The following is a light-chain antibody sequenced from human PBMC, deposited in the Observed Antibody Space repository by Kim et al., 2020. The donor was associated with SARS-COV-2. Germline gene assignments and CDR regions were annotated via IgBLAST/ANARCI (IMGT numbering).Light chain of an antibody. V-gene: IGLV1-44*01. CDR1: NSNIGSNA. CDR2: TTN. J-gene: IGLJ2*01. CDR3: SSWDDSLNGRI. Sequence: ELTQPPSVSGTPGQRVTIACSGSNSNIGSNAVYWYRQFPGTAPTLLIFTTNQRPSGVPDRFSGSKSGTSASLAISGLQSDDEADYYCSSWDDSLNGRIFGGGTQLTVL.